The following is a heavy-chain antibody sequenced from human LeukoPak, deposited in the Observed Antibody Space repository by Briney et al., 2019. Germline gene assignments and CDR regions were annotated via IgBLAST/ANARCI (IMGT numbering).Heavy chain of an antibody. CDR3: ARGWFGELLH. D-gene: IGHD3-10*01. V-gene: IGHV4-34*01. CDR1: GGSFSGYY. CDR2: INHSGST. J-gene: IGHJ4*02. Sequence: SETLSLTSAVYGGSFSGYYWSWVRQPPGKGLEWIGEINHSGSTNYNPSLKSRVTISVDTSKNQFSLKLSSVTAADTAVYYCARGWFGELLHWGQGTLVTVSS.